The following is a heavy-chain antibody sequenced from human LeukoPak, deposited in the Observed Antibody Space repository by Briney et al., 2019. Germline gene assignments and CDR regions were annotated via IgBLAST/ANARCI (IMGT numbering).Heavy chain of an antibody. V-gene: IGHV3-21*01. J-gene: IGHJ4*02. Sequence: GGSLRLSCAASGFTFSSYSMNWVRQAPGKGLEWVSSVSSSSSYIYYADSVKGRFTISRDNAKNSLYLQMNSLRAEDTAMYYCARAPFPFGESDPYDYWGQGTLVTVSS. CDR1: GFTFSSYS. D-gene: IGHD3-10*01. CDR2: VSSSSSYI. CDR3: ARAPFPFGESDPYDY.